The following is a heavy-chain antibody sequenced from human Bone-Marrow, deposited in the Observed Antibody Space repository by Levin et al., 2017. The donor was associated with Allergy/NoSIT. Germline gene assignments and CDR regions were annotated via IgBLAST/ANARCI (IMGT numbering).Heavy chain of an antibody. CDR1: GYSLNEFA. V-gene: IGHV1-24*01. D-gene: IGHD4-11*01. Sequence: ASVKVSCKVSGSGYSLNEFAMHWVRQTPGKGLEWMGGFDPEEGETIYAEKFRGRLTMTEDTSTDTTYMTLRGLRSEDTAVYYCATDLILHSKSDFWGQGTLVIVSS. J-gene: IGHJ4*02. CDR2: FDPEEGET. CDR3: ATDLILHSKSDF.